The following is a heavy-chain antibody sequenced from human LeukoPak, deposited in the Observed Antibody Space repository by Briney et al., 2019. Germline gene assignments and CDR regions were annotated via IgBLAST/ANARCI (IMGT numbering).Heavy chain of an antibody. CDR3: ASSGRYGSSTSCYSSWLDC. CDR1: GYTFTRYG. J-gene: IGHJ4*02. Sequence: GASVKVSCKASGYTFTRYGISWVRQAPGHELEWMGWISAYNGNTNYAQKLQGRVTMTTDTSTSTAYMELWRLRSDDTAVYYCASSGRYGSSTSCYSSWLDCWGQGTLVTVSS. D-gene: IGHD2-2*01. V-gene: IGHV1-18*01. CDR2: ISAYNGNT.